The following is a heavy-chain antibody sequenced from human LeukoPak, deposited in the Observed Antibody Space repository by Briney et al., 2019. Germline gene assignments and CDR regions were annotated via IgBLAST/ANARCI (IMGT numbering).Heavy chain of an antibody. D-gene: IGHD5-18*01. Sequence: PSETLSLTCAVYGGSFSGYYWSWVRQAPGKGLEWVSAISGSGGSTYYADSVKGRFTISRDNSKNTLYLQMNSLRAEDTAVYYCAKGEYRYGPVGFDYWGQGTLVTVSS. J-gene: IGHJ4*02. V-gene: IGHV3-23*01. CDR3: AKGEYRYGPVGFDY. CDR2: ISGSGGST. CDR1: GGSFSGYY.